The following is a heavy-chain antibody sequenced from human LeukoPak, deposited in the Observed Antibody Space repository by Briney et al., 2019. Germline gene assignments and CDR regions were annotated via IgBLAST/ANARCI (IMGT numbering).Heavy chain of an antibody. Sequence: GGSLRLSCAASGLTFGNYPMSWVRQAPGKGLEWVSVVSANGISTLYADSVKGRFTISRDNPMNTLYLQMSSLRAEDTAVYYCAKDRGYTTGRDFDYWGQGALVTVSS. CDR2: VSANGIST. CDR1: GLTFGNYP. CDR3: AKDRGYTTGRDFDY. V-gene: IGHV3-23*01. J-gene: IGHJ4*02. D-gene: IGHD3-10*01.